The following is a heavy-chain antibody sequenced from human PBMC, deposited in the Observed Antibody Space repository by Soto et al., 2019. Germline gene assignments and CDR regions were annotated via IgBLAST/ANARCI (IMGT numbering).Heavy chain of an antibody. V-gene: IGHV3-23*01. J-gene: IGHJ4*02. CDR3: AKDLGYSSSAGDY. CDR1: GFTFSSYA. Sequence: EVPLLESGGGLVQPGGSLRLSCAASGFTFSSYAMSWVRQAPGKGLEWVSAISGSGASTYYADSVTGRFTISRHNSKNTLYLQMNSLRAEDTAVYHCAKDLGYSSSAGDYWGQGTLVTVSS. CDR2: ISGSGAST. D-gene: IGHD6-13*01.